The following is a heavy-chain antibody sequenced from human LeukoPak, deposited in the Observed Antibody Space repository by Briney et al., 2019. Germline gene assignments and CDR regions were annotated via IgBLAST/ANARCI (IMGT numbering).Heavy chain of an antibody. Sequence: GGSLRLSCVASGFTFSTYWMNWVRQAPGKGLERVGTISPDGSDKYYVDSVKGRFTISRDNAKTSLYLQINSLRADDTALYFCARGIVVVVGASDHFDYWGQGTLITVSS. CDR2: ISPDGSDK. J-gene: IGHJ4*02. V-gene: IGHV3-7*01. CDR1: GFTFSTYW. CDR3: ARGIVVVVGASDHFDY. D-gene: IGHD2-15*01.